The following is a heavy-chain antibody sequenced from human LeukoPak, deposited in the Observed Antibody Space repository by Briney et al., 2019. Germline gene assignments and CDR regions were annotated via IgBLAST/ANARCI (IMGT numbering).Heavy chain of an antibody. CDR1: GFTFSSYW. CDR3: ATDLQPFDY. V-gene: IGHV3-7*04. Sequence: SGGSLRLSCAASGFTFSSYWMSWVRQAPGKGLEWVANIKQDGSEKYYVDSVKGRFTISRDNANNSLYLQMNTLRAENTAVYYCATDLQPFDYWGQGTLVTVSS. D-gene: IGHD2-2*01. CDR2: IKQDGSEK. J-gene: IGHJ4*02.